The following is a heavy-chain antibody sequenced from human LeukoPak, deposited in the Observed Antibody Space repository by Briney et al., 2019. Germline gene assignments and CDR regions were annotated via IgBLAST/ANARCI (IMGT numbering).Heavy chain of an antibody. Sequence: GASVKVSCKASGYTFTGYYMHWVRQAPGQGLEWMGWINPNSGGTNYAEKFQGRVTMTRDTSISTAYMELSRLRSDDTAVYYCARGADSSGYYYSYWGQGTLVTVSS. J-gene: IGHJ4*02. CDR2: INPNSGGT. CDR1: GYTFTGYY. CDR3: ARGADSSGYYYSY. V-gene: IGHV1-2*02. D-gene: IGHD3-22*01.